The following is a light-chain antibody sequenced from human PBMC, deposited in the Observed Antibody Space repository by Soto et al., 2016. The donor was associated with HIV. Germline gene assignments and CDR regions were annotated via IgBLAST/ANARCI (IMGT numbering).Light chain of an antibody. CDR3: QQLHIYPRT. Sequence: DIQLTQSPSFLSASVGDRVTITCRASQGISRSLAWYQQKPGKAPKLLIYSASTLQTGVSSRFSGTGSGTDFTLSIDSLQPEDFATYYCQQLHIYPRTFDQGTKVEIK. V-gene: IGKV1-9*01. CDR1: QGISRS. CDR2: SAS. J-gene: IGKJ1*01.